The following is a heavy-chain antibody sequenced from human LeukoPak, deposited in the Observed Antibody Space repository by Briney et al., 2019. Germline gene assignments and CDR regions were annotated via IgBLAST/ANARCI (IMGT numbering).Heavy chain of an antibody. Sequence: TLSLTCAVSGGSISSGGCSWSWIRQPPGKGLEWIGYIYHSGSTYYNPSLKSRVTISVDRSKNQFSLKLSSVTAADTAVYYCARGEGYCTNGVCYTGGLVVDYWGQGTLVTVSS. CDR1: GGSISSGGCS. V-gene: IGHV4-30-2*01. CDR2: IYHSGST. D-gene: IGHD2-8*01. J-gene: IGHJ4*02. CDR3: ARGEGYCTNGVCYTGGLVVDY.